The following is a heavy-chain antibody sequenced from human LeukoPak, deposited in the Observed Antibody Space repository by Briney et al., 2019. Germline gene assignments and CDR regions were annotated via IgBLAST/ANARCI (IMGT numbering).Heavy chain of an antibody. CDR1: GYTFSGHN. CDR2: INPNSGAT. J-gene: IGHJ6*04. CDR3: ARDFGVVPAARRLAV. Sequence: ASVKVSCKASGYTFSGHNMHWVRQAPGQGLEWMGWINPNSGATNYAQKFQGRITMTRDTSITTAYMELSSLRSEDTAVYYCARDFGVVPAARRLAVWGKGTTVTVSS. V-gene: IGHV1-2*02. D-gene: IGHD2-2*01.